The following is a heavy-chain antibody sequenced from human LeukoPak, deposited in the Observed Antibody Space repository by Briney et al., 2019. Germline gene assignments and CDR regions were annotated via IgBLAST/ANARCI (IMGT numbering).Heavy chain of an antibody. CDR1: GFTFYSYA. V-gene: IGHV3-23*01. D-gene: IGHD3-10*02. Sequence: GGSLRLSCAASGFTFYSYAMSWVRQAPGKGLEWVSSISDTAGSTYYADSVKGRFTISRDNSKNTLYLQMNSLRAEDTALYYCARGIFGSFGPWGQGTLVTVSS. CDR3: ARGIFGSFGP. CDR2: ISDTAGST. J-gene: IGHJ5*02.